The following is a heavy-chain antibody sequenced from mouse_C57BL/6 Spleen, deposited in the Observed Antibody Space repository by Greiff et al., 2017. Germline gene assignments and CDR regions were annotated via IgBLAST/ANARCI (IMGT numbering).Heavy chain of an antibody. D-gene: IGHD1-1*01. J-gene: IGHJ4*01. CDR3: ARYDYGSSGGYYYAMDY. Sequence: QVQLQQPGAELVKPGASVKMSCKASGYTFTSYWITWVKQRPGQGLEWIGDIYPGSGSTNYNEKFKSKATLTVDTSSSTAYMQLSSLTAEDSAVYYCARYDYGSSGGYYYAMDYRGQGTSVPVSS. CDR2: IYPGSGST. CDR1: GYTFTSYW. V-gene: IGHV1-55*01.